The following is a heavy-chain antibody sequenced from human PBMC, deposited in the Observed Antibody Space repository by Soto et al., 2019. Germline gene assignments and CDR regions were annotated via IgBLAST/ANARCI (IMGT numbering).Heavy chain of an antibody. CDR2: IDWDDDK. CDR3: ARILWFGELSVYYGMDV. V-gene: IGHV2-70*01. J-gene: IGHJ6*02. CDR1: PCSLSTSGVC. D-gene: IGHD3-10*01. Sequence: SVPTTVNPTPTLTLTCPFSPCSLSTSGVCVSWIRQPPGKSLESLALIDWDDDKYYSTSLKTRLTISKDTSKNQVVLTMTNMDPVDTATYYCARILWFGELSVYYGMDVWGQGTTVTVSS.